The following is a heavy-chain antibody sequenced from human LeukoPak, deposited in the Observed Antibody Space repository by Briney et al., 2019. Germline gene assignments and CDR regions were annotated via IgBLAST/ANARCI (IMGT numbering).Heavy chain of an antibody. CDR1: GFTFSSYR. D-gene: IGHD3-3*01. V-gene: IGHV3-48*02. J-gene: IGHJ6*02. CDR2: ISSSSSTI. CDR3: ARDRYYDFWSGPIDYGMDV. Sequence: GGSLRLSCAASGFTFSSYRMKWVRQAPGKGLEWVSYISSSSSTIYYADSVKGRFTISRDNAKNSLYLQMNSLRDDVTAVYYCARDRYYDFWSGPIDYGMDVWGQGTTVIVSS.